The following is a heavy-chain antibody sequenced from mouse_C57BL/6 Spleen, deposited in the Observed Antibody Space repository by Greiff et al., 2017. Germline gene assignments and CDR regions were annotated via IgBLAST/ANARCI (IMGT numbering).Heavy chain of an antibody. CDR3: ARENGTSYFDV. CDR2: IYPGDGDT. J-gene: IGHJ1*03. Sequence: QVQLQQSGPELVKPGASVKISCKASGYAFSSSWMNWVKQRPGKGLEWIGRIYPGDGDTNYNGKFKGKATLTADQSSSTAYMQLSSLTSEDSAVYFCARENGTSYFDVWGTGTTVTVSS. V-gene: IGHV1-82*01. CDR1: GYAFSSSW. D-gene: IGHD4-1*01.